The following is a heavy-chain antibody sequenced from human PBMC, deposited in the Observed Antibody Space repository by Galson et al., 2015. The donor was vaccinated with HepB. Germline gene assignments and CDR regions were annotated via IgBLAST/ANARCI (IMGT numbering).Heavy chain of an antibody. D-gene: IGHD3-16*01. CDR1: VYTFTSYH. CDR2: ISAYNGNT. V-gene: IGHV1-18*01. CDR3: AIWGRGSGVDY. J-gene: IGHJ4*02. Sequence: SVKVSCKASVYTFTSYHITWVRQAPVQGLEWMGWISAYNGNTNYAQKLQGRVTMTTDTSTSTAYMELRSLGSDDTAVYYCAIWGRGSGVDYWGQGTLVTVSS.